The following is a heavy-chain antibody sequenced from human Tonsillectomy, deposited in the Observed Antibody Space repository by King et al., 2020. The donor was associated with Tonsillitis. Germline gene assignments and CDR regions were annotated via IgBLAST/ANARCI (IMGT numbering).Heavy chain of an antibody. V-gene: IGHV3-7*01. D-gene: IGHD2-8*01. Sequence: VQLVESGGGLVQPGGSLRLSCAASGFTFSRYWMSWVRQAPGKGLEWVANIKQDGSEKYYVDSVKGRFTISRDNAKNSLYLQMNSLRAEDTAVYYCARGGLLKDYFDHWGQGTRVTVSS. CDR1: GFTFSRYW. CDR3: ARGGLLKDYFDH. J-gene: IGHJ4*02. CDR2: IKQDGSEK.